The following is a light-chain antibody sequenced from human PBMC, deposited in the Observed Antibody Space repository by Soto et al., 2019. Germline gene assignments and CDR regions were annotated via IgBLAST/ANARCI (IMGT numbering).Light chain of an antibody. CDR3: QQYNKYVT. Sequence: DIQMTQSPSSLSASIGDRVTITCQASQDVTHYLNWYQQKPGKAPRLLLYDVSTLETGVPSRFSGSGSGTLFTLTISSLQPDDIATYYCQQYNKYVTFGQGTKVDLK. J-gene: IGKJ1*01. V-gene: IGKV1-33*01. CDR1: QDVTHY. CDR2: DVS.